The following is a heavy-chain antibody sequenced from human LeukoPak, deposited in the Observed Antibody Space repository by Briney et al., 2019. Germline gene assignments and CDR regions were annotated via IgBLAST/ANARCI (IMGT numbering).Heavy chain of an antibody. J-gene: IGHJ4*02. Sequence: GGPVRLPCAPSGFPYNVHWMRWLREAPGKALEWVANINQGGSDKYYVDSVKGRFTISRDNANNLLYLQMNSLRGEDTAVYYCTRDRSRAEDDWGQGTLVTVSS. V-gene: IGHV3-7*01. D-gene: IGHD1-14*01. CDR3: TRDRSRAEDD. CDR2: INQGGSDK. CDR1: GFPYNVHW.